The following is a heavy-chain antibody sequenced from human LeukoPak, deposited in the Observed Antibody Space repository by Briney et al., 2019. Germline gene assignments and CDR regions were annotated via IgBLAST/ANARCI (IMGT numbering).Heavy chain of an antibody. V-gene: IGHV4-39*07. D-gene: IGHD4-17*01. CDR1: GGSISTTNYY. CDR3: ARVGGHDYGDYEGESFLDY. Sequence: PSETLSLTCTVSGGSISTTNYYWGWIRQSPGKGLEWFGCVYYSGSTYYNPSLKSRVTISVDTSQNQFSLQLTSVTAADTAVYYCARVGGHDYGDYEGESFLDYWGQGTLVTVSS. CDR2: VYYSGST. J-gene: IGHJ4*02.